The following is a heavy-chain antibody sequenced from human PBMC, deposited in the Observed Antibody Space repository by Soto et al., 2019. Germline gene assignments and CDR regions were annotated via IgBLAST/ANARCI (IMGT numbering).Heavy chain of an antibody. CDR3: ARDGREASGMDV. CDR1: GGSLSSHY. V-gene: IGHV4-59*11. CDR2: IYYRGST. J-gene: IGHJ6*02. D-gene: IGHD1-26*01. Sequence: SETLSLTCTASGGSLSSHYWSWVRQAPGKGLEWIGHIYYRGSTTYNLSRRGRSTLSVDTSNNQFSLKLDSVTTAETAVYYCARDGREASGMDVWGQGTKVTVSS.